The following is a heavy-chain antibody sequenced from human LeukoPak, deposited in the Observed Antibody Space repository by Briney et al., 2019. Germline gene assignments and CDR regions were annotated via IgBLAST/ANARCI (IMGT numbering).Heavy chain of an antibody. CDR3: ALSELSHYYYYYGMDV. J-gene: IGHJ6*02. V-gene: IGHV6-1*01. D-gene: IGHD3-16*02. Sequence: SQTLSLTCAISGDSVSSNSAAWNWIRQSPSRGLEWLGRTYYRSEWYNDYAVSVKSRITINPDTSKNQFSLQLNSVTPEDTAVYYCALSELSHYYYYYGMDVWGQGTTVTVSS. CDR2: TYYRSEWYN. CDR1: GDSVSSNSAA.